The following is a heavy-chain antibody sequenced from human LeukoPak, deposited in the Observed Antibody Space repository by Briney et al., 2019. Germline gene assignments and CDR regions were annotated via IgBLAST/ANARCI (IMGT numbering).Heavy chain of an antibody. Sequence: GGSLRLPCAASGFTFSSYAMSWVRQAPGKGLEWVSAISGSGGSTYYADSVKGRFTISRDNSKNTLYLQMNSLRAEDTAVYYCAKDPSSGWYYFDYWGQGTLVTVPS. V-gene: IGHV3-23*01. CDR3: AKDPSSGWYYFDY. CDR2: ISGSGGST. J-gene: IGHJ4*02. D-gene: IGHD6-19*01. CDR1: GFTFSSYA.